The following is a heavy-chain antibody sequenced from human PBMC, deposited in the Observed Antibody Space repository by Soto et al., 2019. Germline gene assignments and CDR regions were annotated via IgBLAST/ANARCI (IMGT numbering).Heavy chain of an antibody. V-gene: IGHV1-8*01. D-gene: IGHD1-7*01. CDR3: ARGFRTPRVYYYYYYMDV. J-gene: IGHJ6*03. Sequence: GASVKVSCKASGYSFTSYDINWVRQATGQGLEWMGWMNPNSGNTGYAQKFQGRVTMTRNTSISTAYMELSSLRSEDTAVYYCARGFRTPRVYYYYYYMDVWGKGTTVTVSS. CDR1: GYSFTSYD. CDR2: MNPNSGNT.